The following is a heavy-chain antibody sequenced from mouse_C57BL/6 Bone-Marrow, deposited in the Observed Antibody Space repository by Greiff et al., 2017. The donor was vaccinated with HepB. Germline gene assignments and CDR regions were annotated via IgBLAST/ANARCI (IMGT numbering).Heavy chain of an antibody. CDR2: INPSNGGT. CDR3: ARYDDYDFYYYAMDY. V-gene: IGHV1-53*01. CDR1: GYTFTSYW. Sequence: QVQLQQPGTELVKPGASVKLSCKASGYTFTSYWMHWVKQRPGQGLEWIGNINPSNGGTNYNEKFKSKATLTVDKASSTAYMQLSSLTSEDSAVYYCARYDDYDFYYYAMDYWGQGTSVTVSS. D-gene: IGHD2-4*01. J-gene: IGHJ4*01.